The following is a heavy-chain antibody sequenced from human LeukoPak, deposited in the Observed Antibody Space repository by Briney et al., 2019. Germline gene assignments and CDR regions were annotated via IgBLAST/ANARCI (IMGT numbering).Heavy chain of an antibody. V-gene: IGHV3-53*01. CDR2: IYSGGST. CDR1: GFTVSSNY. Sequence: GGSLRLSCAASGFTVSSNYMSWVRQAPGKGLEWVSVIYSGGSTYYADSVKGRFTISRDNSKNTLYLQMNSLRDEDTAVYYCASQSLTYYYDSSGQHDAFDIWGQGTMVTVSS. CDR3: ASQSLTYYYDSSGQHDAFDI. J-gene: IGHJ3*02. D-gene: IGHD3-22*01.